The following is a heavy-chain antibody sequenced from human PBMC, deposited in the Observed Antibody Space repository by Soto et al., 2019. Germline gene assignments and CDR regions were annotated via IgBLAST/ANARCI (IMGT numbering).Heavy chain of an antibody. D-gene: IGHD5-18*01. CDR2: IIPIFGTA. CDR3: ASLVDTAMVTGYFDY. CDR1: GGTFSSYA. V-gene: IGHV1-69*06. J-gene: IGHJ4*02. Sequence: QVQLVKSGAEVKKPGSSVKVSCKASGGTFSSYAISWVRQAPGQGLEWMGGIIPIFGTANYAQKFQGRVTITADKSTSTAYMELSSLRSEDTAVYYCASLVDTAMVTGYFDYWGQGTLVTVSS.